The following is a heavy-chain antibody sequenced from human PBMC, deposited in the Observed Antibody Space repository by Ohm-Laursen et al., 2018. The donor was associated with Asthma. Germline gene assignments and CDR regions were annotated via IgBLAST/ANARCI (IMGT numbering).Heavy chain of an antibody. J-gene: IGHJ4*02. CDR3: ARGYNYYFDY. D-gene: IGHD1-1*01. CDR2: IYYSGST. V-gene: IGHV4-61*01. CDR1: GGSVSSGSYY. Sequence: GTLSLTCTVSGGSVSSGSYYWSWIRQPPGKGLEWIGYIYYSGSTNYNPSLKSRVTISVDTSKNQFSLKLSSVTAADTAVYYCARGYNYYFDYWGQGTLVIVSS.